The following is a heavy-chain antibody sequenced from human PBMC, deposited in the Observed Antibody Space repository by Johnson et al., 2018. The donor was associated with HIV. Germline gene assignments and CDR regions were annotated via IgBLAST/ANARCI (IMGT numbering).Heavy chain of an antibody. J-gene: IGHJ3*02. V-gene: IGHV3-30*19. Sequence: LESGGGVVQPGTSLRLSCAASGFTFSTYDMHWVRQAPGKGLEWVAVARFDEVSKYYADSVKGRFTISRDNSKNTLYLQMNSLRAEDTAVYYCARELGYSSSNDAFDIWGQGTMVTVSS. CDR3: ARELGYSSSNDAFDI. CDR1: GFTFSTYD. D-gene: IGHD6-13*01. CDR2: ARFDEVSK.